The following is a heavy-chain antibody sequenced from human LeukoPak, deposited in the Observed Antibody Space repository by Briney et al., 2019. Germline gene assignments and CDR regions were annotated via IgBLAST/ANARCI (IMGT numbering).Heavy chain of an antibody. J-gene: IGHJ4*02. V-gene: IGHV1-2*02. CDR2: INPNSGGT. CDR3: ATPFNYDFWRDY. Sequence: GASVKVSCKASGYTFTGNYLHWVGQAPGQGIGWMGWINPNSGGTNYAQKFQDRVTMTRDTSISTAYMELSRLRSDDTAVYYCATPFNYDFWRDYWGQGTLVTVSS. D-gene: IGHD3-3*01. CDR1: GYTFTGNY.